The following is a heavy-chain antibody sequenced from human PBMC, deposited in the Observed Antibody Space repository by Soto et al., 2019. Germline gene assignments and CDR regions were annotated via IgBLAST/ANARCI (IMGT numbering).Heavy chain of an antibody. CDR1: GGAFSDYT. D-gene: IGHD5-12*01. CDR3: ARGVATIRD. CDR2: INSSGGT. V-gene: IGHV4-34*02. Sequence: QEQLQQWGAGLLMPSETLSLTCAVNGGAFSDYTWSWIRQPPGKRLEWIGEINSSGGTNYNPSLKSRVTISVYTSKNEFSLILTSVTAAGTAVYYCARGVATIRDWGLGTLVTVSS. J-gene: IGHJ4*02.